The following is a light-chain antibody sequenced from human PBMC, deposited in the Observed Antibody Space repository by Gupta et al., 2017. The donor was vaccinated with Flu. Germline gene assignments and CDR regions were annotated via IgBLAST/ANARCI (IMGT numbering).Light chain of an antibody. CDR2: DAS. V-gene: IGKV3-11*01. Sequence: PGERATLSCRASQSVNNYLGWYQQKPGQAPRLLIYDASNRATGVPARFSGSGSGTDFTLTINSLEAEDFAVYYCQQRSSWPTVGQGTKVEIK. CDR3: QQRSSWPT. CDR1: QSVNNY. J-gene: IGKJ1*01.